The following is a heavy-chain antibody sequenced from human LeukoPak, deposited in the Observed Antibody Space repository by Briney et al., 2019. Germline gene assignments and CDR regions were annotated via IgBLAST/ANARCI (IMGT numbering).Heavy chain of an antibody. D-gene: IGHD1-26*01. Sequence: GESLKISCKGSGYSFTSYWIGWVRQMPGKGLKWRGINYPGDSDARYSPSFQGQVTISADKSISTAYLQWSSLKASDTAMDYCARRRDLYSGSYYPFDYWGQGTLVTVSS. CDR1: GYSFTSYW. CDR2: NYPGDSDA. J-gene: IGHJ4*02. V-gene: IGHV5-51*01. CDR3: ARRRDLYSGSYYPFDY.